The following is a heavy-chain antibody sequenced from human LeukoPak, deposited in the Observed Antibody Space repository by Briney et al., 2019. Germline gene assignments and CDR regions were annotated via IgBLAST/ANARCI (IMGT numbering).Heavy chain of an antibody. J-gene: IGHJ4*02. CDR2: TVGGGDGT. CDR1: GFTFSSTS. CDR3: AKHLGSETYYAYFDY. V-gene: IGHV3-23*01. Sequence: PGGSLRLSCAASGFTFSSTSMSWVRQAPGKGLEWVAVTVGGGDGTYYADSVKGRFTISRDNSNNTLYLQMNSLRAEDTAVYYCAKHLGSETYYAYFDYWGQGTLVTVSS. D-gene: IGHD3-10*01.